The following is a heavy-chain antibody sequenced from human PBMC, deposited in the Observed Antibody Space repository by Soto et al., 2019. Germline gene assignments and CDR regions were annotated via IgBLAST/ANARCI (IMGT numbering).Heavy chain of an antibody. CDR1: GYTFTSYY. V-gene: IGHV1-18*04. D-gene: IGHD6-13*01. Sequence: ASVKVSCKASGYTFTSYYMHWVRQAPGQGLEWVGWIAPFNGKTSSLQRLQDRISMTIDTSASTAYLEVRSLTSDDTGVYFCAREGGSSTYYPLELDFWGQGTLVTVSS. CDR2: IAPFNGKT. CDR3: AREGGSSTYYPLELDF. J-gene: IGHJ4*02.